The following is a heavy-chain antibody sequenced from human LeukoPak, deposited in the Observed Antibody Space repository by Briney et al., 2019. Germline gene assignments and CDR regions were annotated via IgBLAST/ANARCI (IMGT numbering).Heavy chain of an antibody. CDR1: GGSISRNSDY. CDR2: IYYGGNT. V-gene: IGHV4-39*07. J-gene: IGHJ4*02. Sequence: SETLSLTCTVSGGSISRNSDYWGWIRQPPGKGLEWIGLIYYGGNTNYNPSLKSRVTISVDTSKNQFSLKLSSVTAADTAVYYCARDGVTMIVVVMAFDYWGQGTLATVSS. CDR3: ARDGVTMIVVVMAFDY. D-gene: IGHD3-22*01.